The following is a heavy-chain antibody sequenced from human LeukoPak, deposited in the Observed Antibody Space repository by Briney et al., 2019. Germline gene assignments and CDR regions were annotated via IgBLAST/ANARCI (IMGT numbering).Heavy chain of an antibody. CDR2: INPSGGST. Sequence: ASVKVSCKASGYTFTSYGISWVRQAPGQGLEWMGIINPSGGSTSYAQKFQGRVTMTRDMSTSTVYMELSSLRSEDTAVYYCARDLSAGDAFGWFDPWGQGTLVTVSS. D-gene: IGHD3-16*01. CDR1: GYTFTSYG. J-gene: IGHJ5*02. V-gene: IGHV1-46*01. CDR3: ARDLSAGDAFGWFDP.